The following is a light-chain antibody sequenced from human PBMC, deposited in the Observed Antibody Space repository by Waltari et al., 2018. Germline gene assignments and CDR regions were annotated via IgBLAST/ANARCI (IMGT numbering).Light chain of an antibody. CDR3: QQYHNWPPWT. CDR1: QSVTSK. J-gene: IGKJ1*01. Sequence: EIVMTQSPATLSVSPGEGATLSCRPRQSVTSKLAWYQLKPGQAPRLVIYDASSRATGIPARFSGSGSGTEFTLTISSLQSEDFAVYYCQQYHNWPPWTFGQGTKVEI. CDR2: DAS. V-gene: IGKV3D-15*01.